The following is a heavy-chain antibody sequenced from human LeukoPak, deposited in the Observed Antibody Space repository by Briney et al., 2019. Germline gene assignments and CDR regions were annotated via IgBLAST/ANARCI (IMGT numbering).Heavy chain of an antibody. D-gene: IGHD5-18*01. CDR1: GFTFSSYS. Sequence: GGSLRLSCAASGFTFSSYSMHWVRQAPGKGLEWVAVISYDGSNKYYAGSVKGRFTISRDNSKNTLFLQMNSLRAEDTAVYYCARVIHLWSNWGGVDYWGQGTLVTVSS. CDR3: ARVIHLWSNWGGVDY. J-gene: IGHJ4*02. CDR2: ISYDGSNK. V-gene: IGHV3-30*04.